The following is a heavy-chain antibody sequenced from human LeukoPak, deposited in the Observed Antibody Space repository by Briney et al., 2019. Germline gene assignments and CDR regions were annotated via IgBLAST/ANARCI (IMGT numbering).Heavy chain of an antibody. J-gene: IGHJ4*02. CDR1: GYTFTSYD. Sequence: ASVKVSCKASGYTFTSYDINWVQQATGQGLEWMGWMNPNSGNTGYAQKFQGRVTMTRNTSISTAYMELSSLRSEDTAVYYCARSPTHYGGNLVDYWGQGTLVTVSS. CDR2: MNPNSGNT. D-gene: IGHD4-23*01. CDR3: ARSPTHYGGNLVDY. V-gene: IGHV1-8*01.